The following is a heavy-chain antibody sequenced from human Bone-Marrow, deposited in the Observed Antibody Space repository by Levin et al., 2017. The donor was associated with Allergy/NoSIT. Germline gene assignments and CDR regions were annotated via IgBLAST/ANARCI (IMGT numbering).Heavy chain of an antibody. CDR1: EFTLSNYA. CDR2: ISDRGVST. D-gene: IGHD5-18*01. CDR3: APDTWIQLWPLDS. Sequence: QTGGSLRLSCAASEFTLSNYAMSWVRQAPGKGLEWVSVISDRGVSTYYADSVKGRFTISRDNSKNTLYLQMHSLKAEDTALYYCAPDTWIQLWPLDSWGQGTLVTVSS. V-gene: IGHV3-23*01. J-gene: IGHJ4*02.